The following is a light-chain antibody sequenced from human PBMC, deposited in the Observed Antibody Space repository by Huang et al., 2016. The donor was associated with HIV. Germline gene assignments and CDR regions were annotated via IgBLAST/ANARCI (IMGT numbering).Light chain of an antibody. J-gene: IGKJ1*01. CDR1: QGISNS. CDR3: QQYFSPLRT. V-gene: IGKV1-NL1*01. CDR2: IAS. Sequence: DIQMTQSPSSLSAYVGDRVTIPCRASQGISNSLAWYQQKPGKAPNLLVYIASRLETGVPSRFSGSGSGTDYTLTISSLQPEDAATYYCQQYFSPLRTFGQGTKVEIK.